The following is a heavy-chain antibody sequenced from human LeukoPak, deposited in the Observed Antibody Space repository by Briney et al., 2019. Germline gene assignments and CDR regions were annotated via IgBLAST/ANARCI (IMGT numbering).Heavy chain of an antibody. Sequence: PGGSLRLSCAASGFTFSSYGMHWVRQAPGKGLEWVAFIRYDRSNKYYADSVKGRFTISRDNSKNTLYLEVISLTAEDTAVYYCAKDDAWLRFGEWSQGTLVTVSS. CDR1: GFTFSSYG. D-gene: IGHD3-10*01. V-gene: IGHV3-30*02. CDR3: AKDDAWLRFGE. J-gene: IGHJ4*02. CDR2: IRYDRSNK.